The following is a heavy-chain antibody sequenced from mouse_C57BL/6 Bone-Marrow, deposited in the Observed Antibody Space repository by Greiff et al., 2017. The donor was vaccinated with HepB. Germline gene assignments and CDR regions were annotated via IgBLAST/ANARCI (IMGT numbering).Heavy chain of an antibody. Sequence: DVQLVESGGDLVKPGGSLKLSCAASGFTFSSYGMSWVRQTPDKRLEWVATISSGGSYTYYPDSVKGRFTISRDNAKNTLYLQMSSLKSEDTAMYYCANYDEAWFAYWGQGTLVTVSA. CDR3: ANYDEAWFAY. J-gene: IGHJ3*01. V-gene: IGHV5-6*01. CDR1: GFTFSSYG. D-gene: IGHD2-4*01. CDR2: ISSGGSYT.